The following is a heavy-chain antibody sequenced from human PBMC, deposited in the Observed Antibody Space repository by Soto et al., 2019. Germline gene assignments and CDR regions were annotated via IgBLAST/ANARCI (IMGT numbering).Heavy chain of an antibody. CDR2: IIPIFGTA. J-gene: IGHJ4*02. CDR1: GGTFSSYA. CDR3: AIGIAAAGGYYFDY. V-gene: IGHV1-69*01. D-gene: IGHD6-13*01. Sequence: QVQLVESGAEVKKPGSSVKVSCKASGGTFSSYAISWVRQAPGQGLEWMGGIIPIFGTANYAQKFQGRVTITADESTSTAYMERSSLRSEDTAVYYCAIGIAAAGGYYFDYWGQGTLVTVSS.